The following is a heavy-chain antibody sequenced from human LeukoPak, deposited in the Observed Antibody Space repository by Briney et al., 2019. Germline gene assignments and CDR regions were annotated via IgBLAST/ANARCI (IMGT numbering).Heavy chain of an antibody. CDR1: GGSVSSYY. V-gene: IGHV4-59*08. CDR3: ARRAGTGGRDYFDY. Sequence: SETLSLTCTVSGGSVSSYYWSWIRQPPGEGLEWIGYVYYSGSTNYNPSLKSRVTVSVETSKNQFSLNLSSVTAADTAVYYCARRAGTGGRDYFDYWGQGTLVTVSS. D-gene: IGHD3/OR15-3a*01. J-gene: IGHJ4*02. CDR2: VYYSGST.